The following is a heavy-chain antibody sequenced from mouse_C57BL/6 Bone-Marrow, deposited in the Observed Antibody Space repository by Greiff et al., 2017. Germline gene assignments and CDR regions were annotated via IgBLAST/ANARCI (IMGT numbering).Heavy chain of an antibody. D-gene: IGHD2-4*01. Sequence: QVQLQQSGAELVRPGASVTLSCKASGYTFTDYEMHWVKQTPVHGLEWIGAIDPETGGTAYNQKFKGKAILTADKSSSTAYMELRSLTSEDSAVYYCARLGLRRNYFDYWGQGTTLTVSS. J-gene: IGHJ2*01. V-gene: IGHV1-15*01. CDR1: GYTFTDYE. CDR3: ARLGLRRNYFDY. CDR2: IDPETGGT.